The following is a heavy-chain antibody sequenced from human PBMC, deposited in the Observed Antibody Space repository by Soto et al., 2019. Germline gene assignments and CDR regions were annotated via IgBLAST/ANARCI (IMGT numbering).Heavy chain of an antibody. Sequence: EVQLVESGGGLVQPGGSLRLSCAASGFTFSSYEMNWVRQAPGKGLEWVSYISSSGSTIYYADSVKGRFTISRDNAKNSLYLQMNSLRAEDTAVYYCARDHGDIVVVPAAIYYYYYGMDVW. CDR1: GFTFSSYE. V-gene: IGHV3-48*03. J-gene: IGHJ6*01. CDR2: ISSSGSTI. D-gene: IGHD2-2*01. CDR3: ARDHGDIVVVPAAIYYYYYGMDV.